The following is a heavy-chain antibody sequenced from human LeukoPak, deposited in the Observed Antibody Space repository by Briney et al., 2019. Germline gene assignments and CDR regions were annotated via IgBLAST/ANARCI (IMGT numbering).Heavy chain of an antibody. J-gene: IGHJ4*02. D-gene: IGHD1-14*01. V-gene: IGHV4-39*01. CDR1: GGSISSSSYY. CDR3: ARPRGSGDLFAFDY. CDR2: IYYSGST. Sequence: SETLSLTCTVSGGSISSSSYYWGWIRQPPGKGLEWIGSIYYSGSTYYNPSLKSRVTISVDTSKNQFSLKLSSVTAADTAVYYCARPRGSGDLFAFDYWGQGTLVTVSS.